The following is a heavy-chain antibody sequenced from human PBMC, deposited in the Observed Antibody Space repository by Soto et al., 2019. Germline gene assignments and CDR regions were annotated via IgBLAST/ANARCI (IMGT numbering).Heavy chain of an antibody. V-gene: IGHV4-31*03. CDR1: GGSIVSGGYY. D-gene: IGHD4-17*01. CDR2: IYYSGST. J-gene: IGHJ4*02. Sequence: PSETLSLTCTVSGGSIVSGGYYWSWIRQHPGKGLEWIGYIYYSGSTYYNLSLKSRVTISVDTSKNQFSLELSSVTAADTAVYYCTNGGTLWGQGTLVTVSS. CDR3: TNGGTL.